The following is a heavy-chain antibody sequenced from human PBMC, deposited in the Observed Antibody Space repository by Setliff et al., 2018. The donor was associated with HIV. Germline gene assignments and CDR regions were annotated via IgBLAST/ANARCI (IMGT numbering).Heavy chain of an antibody. CDR2: IIPFIDAT. CDR3: ARVPSGAAGLVRAGFYF. CDR1: GGTFRSYS. D-gene: IGHD6-25*01. V-gene: IGHV1-69*11. J-gene: IGHJ4*01. Sequence: GASVKVSCKASGGTFRSYSINWVRQAPGQGLEWMGTIIPFIDATHYAQSFQGRLTITADESSNTAYMELRGLRSDDTATYYCARVPSGAAGLVRAGFYFWGQGTLVTVSS.